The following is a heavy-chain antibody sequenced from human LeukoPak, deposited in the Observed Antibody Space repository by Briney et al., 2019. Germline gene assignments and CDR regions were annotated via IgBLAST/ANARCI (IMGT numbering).Heavy chain of an antibody. CDR2: ISGSGDST. D-gene: IGHD5-18*01. V-gene: IGHV3-23*01. Sequence: GGSLRLSCAASGFTFSSYAMSWVRQAPGKGLEWVSAISGSGDSTYYADSVKGRFTISRDNSKNTLYLQMNSLRAEDTAVYYCAKLGDPRVDTAMVRFRGQGTLVTVSS. CDR3: AKLGDPRVDTAMVRF. J-gene: IGHJ4*02. CDR1: GFTFSSYA.